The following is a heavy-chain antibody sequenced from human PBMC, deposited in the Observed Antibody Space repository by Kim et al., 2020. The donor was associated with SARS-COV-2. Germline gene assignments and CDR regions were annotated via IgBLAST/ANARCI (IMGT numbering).Heavy chain of an antibody. Sequence: GGSLRLSCAASAFSFSSFPMVWVRQAPGKGLQWVSFISDNGDTTYYADSVVGRFTVSRDNSNNILYLQMNSLRAEDTAVYYCAKRVETWHLLYYFDYWAQGTLDTVSS. CDR1: AFSFSSFP. CDR3: AKRVETWHLLYYFDY. CDR2: ISDNGDTT. V-gene: IGHV3-23*01. J-gene: IGHJ4*02. D-gene: IGHD3-10*01.